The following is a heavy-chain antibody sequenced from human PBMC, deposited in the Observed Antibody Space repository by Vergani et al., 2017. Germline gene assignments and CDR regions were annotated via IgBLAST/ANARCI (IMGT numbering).Heavy chain of an antibody. V-gene: IGHV4-30-4*01. D-gene: IGHD2-2*01. CDR3: ARETCSSTSCLYLGVAFDI. Sequence: QVQLQESGPGLVKPSQTLSLTCTVSGGSISSGHYYWSWIRRPPGKGLEWIGHIYYSGSTYYKSSLKSRVTISVDTSNNQFYLKLSSVTAADTAVYYCARETCSSTSCLYLGVAFDIWGQGTMVTVSS. CDR1: GGSISSGHYY. J-gene: IGHJ3*02. CDR2: IYYSGST.